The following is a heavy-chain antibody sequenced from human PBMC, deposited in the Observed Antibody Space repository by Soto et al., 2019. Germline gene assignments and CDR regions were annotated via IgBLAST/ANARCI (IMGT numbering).Heavy chain of an antibody. Sequence: SETLSLTCTVSGGSVSSAYYYWSWVRQPPGKGLEWIGLIYYSGGTNYNPSLKSRVTMPIDTSRNQFSLNLNSVTAADTVVYYCARFYGSGTNEIFDYWGQGALVTVSS. J-gene: IGHJ4*02. D-gene: IGHD3-10*01. CDR2: IYYSGGT. V-gene: IGHV4-61*01. CDR3: ARFYGSGTNEIFDY. CDR1: GGSVSSAYYY.